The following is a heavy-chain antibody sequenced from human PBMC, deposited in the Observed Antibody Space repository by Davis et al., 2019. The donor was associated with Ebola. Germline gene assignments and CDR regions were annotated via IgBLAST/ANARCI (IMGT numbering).Heavy chain of an antibody. CDR2: IYYSGST. CDR1: GGSITNYY. V-gene: IGHV4-59*06. J-gene: IGHJ6*02. D-gene: IGHD2-2*01. Sequence: SETLSLTCSVSGGSITNYYWSWIRQPPGKGLEWIGYIYYSGSTYYNPSLKSRVTISVDTSKNQFSLKLSSVTAADTAVYYCASSPQPYLVPAASSGPYYYYGMDVWGQGTTVTVSS. CDR3: ASSPQPYLVPAASSGPYYYYGMDV.